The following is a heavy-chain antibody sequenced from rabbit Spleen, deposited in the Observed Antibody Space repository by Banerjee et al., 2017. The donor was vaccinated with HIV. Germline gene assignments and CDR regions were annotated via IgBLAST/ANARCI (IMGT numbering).Heavy chain of an antibody. D-gene: IGHD2-1*01. J-gene: IGHJ4*01. Sequence: QEQLVESGGGLVQPEGSLTLTCTASGFTISSGYWICWVRQAPGKGLEWIACIDSGNSGTTYYASWAKGRFTITRSTSLNTVTLQLNSLTAADTATYFCARDPYGRGGGDLNLWGPGTLVTVS. CDR1: GFTISSGYW. V-gene: IGHV1S45*01. CDR2: IDSGNSGTT. CDR3: ARDPYGRGGGDLNL.